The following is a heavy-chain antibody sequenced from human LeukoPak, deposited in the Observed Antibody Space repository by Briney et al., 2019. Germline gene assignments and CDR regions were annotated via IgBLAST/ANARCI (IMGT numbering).Heavy chain of an antibody. V-gene: IGHV1-24*01. Sequence: GASVRVSCKVSGYTLTELSMHWVRQAPGKGLEWMGGFDPEDGETIYAQKFQGRVTMTEDTSTDTAYMELSSLRSKDTAVYYCATPIGLGRYYQHWGQGTLVTVSS. CDR1: GYTLTELS. CDR2: FDPEDGET. J-gene: IGHJ4*02. CDR3: ATPIGLGRYYQH. D-gene: IGHD2-15*01.